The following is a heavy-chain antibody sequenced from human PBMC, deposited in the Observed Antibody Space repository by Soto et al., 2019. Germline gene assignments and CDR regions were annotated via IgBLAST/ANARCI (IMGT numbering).Heavy chain of an antibody. J-gene: IGHJ6*02. CDR2: IKSKTDGGTT. CDR3: AKDLLPRYSSSWYGKIYYYYGMDV. Sequence: PGGSLRLSCAASGFTFSNAWMNWVRQAPGKGLEWVGRIKSKTDGGTTDYAAPVKGRFTISRDDSKNTLYLQMNSLRAEDTAVYYCAKDLLPRYSSSWYGKIYYYYGMDVWGQGTTVTVSS. D-gene: IGHD6-13*01. CDR1: GFTFSNAW. V-gene: IGHV3-15*07.